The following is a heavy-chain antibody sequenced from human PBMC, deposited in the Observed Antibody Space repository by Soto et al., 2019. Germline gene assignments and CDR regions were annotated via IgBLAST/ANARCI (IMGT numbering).Heavy chain of an antibody. CDR3: ARDTSYSSHLGYYGMDV. Sequence: PGGSLRLSCAASGFTFSSYSMNWVRQAPGKGLEWVSSISSSSSYIYYADSVKGRFTISRDNAKNSLYLQMNSLRAEDTAVYYCARDTSYSSHLGYYGMDVWGQGTTVTVSS. V-gene: IGHV3-21*01. J-gene: IGHJ6*02. CDR1: GFTFSSYS. D-gene: IGHD6-13*01. CDR2: ISSSSSYI.